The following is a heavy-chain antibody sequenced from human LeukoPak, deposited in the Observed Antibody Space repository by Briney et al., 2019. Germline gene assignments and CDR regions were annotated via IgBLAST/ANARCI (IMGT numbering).Heavy chain of an antibody. V-gene: IGHV1-69*06. Sequence: SVKVSCKTIGGRFKSNGDSWVRQAPGQGLEWMGGIIPIFGTANYAQKFQGRVTITADKSTSTAYMELSSLRSEDTAVYYCARDSSSNHYNWFDPWGQGTLVTVSS. J-gene: IGHJ5*02. CDR1: GGRFKSNG. CDR2: IIPIFGTA. CDR3: ARDSSSNHYNWFDP. D-gene: IGHD6-6*01.